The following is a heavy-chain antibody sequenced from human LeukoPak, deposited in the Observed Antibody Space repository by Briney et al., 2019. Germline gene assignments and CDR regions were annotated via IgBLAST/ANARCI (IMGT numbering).Heavy chain of an antibody. D-gene: IGHD3-16*01. CDR1: GGSIISYY. Sequence: SETLSLTCTVSGGSIISYYWSWIRQPPGMRLEWIGYISSAGSTIYNSSLKSRVTISVDTPNNRFSLNLHSVTAADTAVYYCVRHAGGTTYDHWGQGILVTVSS. J-gene: IGHJ4*02. CDR3: VRHAGGTTYDH. V-gene: IGHV4-59*08. CDR2: ISSAGST.